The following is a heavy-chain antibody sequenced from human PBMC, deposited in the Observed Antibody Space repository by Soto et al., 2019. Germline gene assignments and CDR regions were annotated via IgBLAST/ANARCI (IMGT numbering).Heavy chain of an antibody. CDR2: IYYSGST. CDR1: GGSISSGDYY. J-gene: IGHJ6*02. V-gene: IGHV4-30-4*01. Sequence: PSETLSLTCTVAGGSISSGDYYWGWIRQPPGKGLEWIGYIYYSGSTYYNPSLKSRVTISVDTSKNQFSLKLSSVTAADTAVYYCARDRPIRGDYYYYYGMDVWGQGTTVTVSS. CDR3: ARDRPIRGDYYYYYGMDV.